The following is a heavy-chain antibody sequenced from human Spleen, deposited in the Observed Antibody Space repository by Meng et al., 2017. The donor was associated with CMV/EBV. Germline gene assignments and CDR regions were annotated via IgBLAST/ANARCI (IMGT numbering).Heavy chain of an antibody. CDR1: GGSISSGGYY. Sequence: CTVSGGSISSGGYYWSWIRQHPGKGLEWIGYIYYSGSTYYNPSLKSRVTISVDTSKNQFSLKLSSVTAADTAVYYCARADYGGNDFDYWGQGTLVTVSS. CDR2: IYYSGST. V-gene: IGHV4-31*03. D-gene: IGHD4-23*01. J-gene: IGHJ4*02. CDR3: ARADYGGNDFDY.